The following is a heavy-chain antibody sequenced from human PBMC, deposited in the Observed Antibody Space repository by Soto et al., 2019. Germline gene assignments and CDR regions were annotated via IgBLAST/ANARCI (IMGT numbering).Heavy chain of an antibody. CDR3: ARKAAYSTGWYEDVFDF. CDR2: IIPSWDAT. Sequence: ASVKVSCKTSGYSFTTYYLHWVRQAPGQGLEWLGIIIPSWDATSYAQNIQDRVDMTSDTSTSTVYMELSSLRFEDTAVYYCARKAAYSTGWYEDVFDFSGQGTLVIGSS. V-gene: IGHV1-46*01. CDR1: GYSFTTYY. J-gene: IGHJ4*03. D-gene: IGHD6-19*01.